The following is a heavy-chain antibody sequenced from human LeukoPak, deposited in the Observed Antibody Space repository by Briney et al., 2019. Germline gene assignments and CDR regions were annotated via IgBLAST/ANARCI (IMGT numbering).Heavy chain of an antibody. CDR2: ISAYNGNT. J-gene: IGHJ4*02. CDR3: AIFWGLFAVPGHFNY. CDR1: GHTFTSYG. V-gene: IGHV1-18*01. D-gene: IGHD6-19*01. Sequence: ASVKVSCKASGHTFTSYGISWVRQAPGQGLEWMGWISAYNGNTNYAQTLQSRVTITTDTSTSTAYVELRSLRSAATAVYYCAIFWGLFAVPGHFNYWGQGTRVTVS.